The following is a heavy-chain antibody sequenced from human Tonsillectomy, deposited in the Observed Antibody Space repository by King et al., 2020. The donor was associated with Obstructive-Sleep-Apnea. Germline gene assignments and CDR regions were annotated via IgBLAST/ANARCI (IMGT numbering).Heavy chain of an antibody. V-gene: IGHV4-59*01. Sequence: VQLQESGPGLVKPSETLSLTCTVSGGSISSYYWSWIRQPPGKGLEWIGYIYYSGSTNYNPSLKSRVTISVDTSKNQFSLKLSSVTAADTAVYYCARENSGSYYANYYYGMDVWGQGTTVTVSS. CDR1: GGSISSYY. CDR3: ARENSGSYYANYYYGMDV. D-gene: IGHD1-26*01. J-gene: IGHJ6*02. CDR2: IYYSGST.